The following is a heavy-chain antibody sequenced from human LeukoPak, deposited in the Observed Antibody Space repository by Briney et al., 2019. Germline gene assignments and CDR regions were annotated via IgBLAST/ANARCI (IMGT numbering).Heavy chain of an antibody. D-gene: IGHD5-12*01. CDR1: GYTFTSYD. V-gene: IGHV1-8*01. J-gene: IGHJ6*03. CDR3: AREHIVATRSENYYMDV. CDR2: MNPNSGNT. Sequence: ASVKVSCKASGYTFTSYDINWVRQATGQGLEWMGWMNPNSGNTGYAQKFQGRVTMTRNTSISTAYMELSSLRSEDTAVYYCAREHIVATRSENYYMDVWGKGTTVTVSS.